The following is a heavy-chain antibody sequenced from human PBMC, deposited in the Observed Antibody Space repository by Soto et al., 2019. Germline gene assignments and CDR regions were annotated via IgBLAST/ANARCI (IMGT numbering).Heavy chain of an antibody. J-gene: IGHJ4*02. CDR3: AFSYYYDSSGYYTFDY. D-gene: IGHD3-22*01. Sequence: SVKVSCKASGGTFSSYAISWVRQAPGQGLEWMGGIIPIFGTANYAQKFQGRVTITADESTSTAYMELSSLRSEDTAVYYCAFSYYYDSSGYYTFDYWGQGTLVTVFS. V-gene: IGHV1-69*13. CDR2: IIPIFGTA. CDR1: GGTFSSYA.